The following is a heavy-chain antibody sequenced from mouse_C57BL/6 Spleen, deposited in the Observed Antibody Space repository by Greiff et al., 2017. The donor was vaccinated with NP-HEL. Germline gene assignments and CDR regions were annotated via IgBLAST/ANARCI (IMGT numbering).Heavy chain of an antibody. V-gene: IGHV1-82*01. CDR2: IYPGDGDT. D-gene: IGHD1-1*01. J-gene: IGHJ1*03. CDR3: ALTTVVAKGYFDV. Sequence: QVQLQQSGPELVKPGASVKISCKASGYAFSSSWMNWVKQRPGKGLEWIGRIYPGDGDTNYNGKFKGKATLTADKSSSTAYMQLSSLPSEDSAVYFCALTTVVAKGYFDVWGTGTTVTVSS. CDR1: GYAFSSSW.